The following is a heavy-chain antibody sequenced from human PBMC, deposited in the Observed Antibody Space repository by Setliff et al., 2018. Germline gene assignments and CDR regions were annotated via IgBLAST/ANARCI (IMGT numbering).Heavy chain of an antibody. J-gene: IGHJ3*02. CDR3: ARGRMRGSCSGPSCTYDPFDI. CDR1: GDSFSDYY. CDR2: IYHSGSS. Sequence: SETLSLTCAVYGDSFSDYYWGWIRQPPGKGLEWIGSIYHSGSSYYNPSLRSRVTISVDTSKNQFSLILRSVTAADTAVYYCARGRMRGSCSGPSCTYDPFDIWGQVTPVTVSS. D-gene: IGHD2-2*01. V-gene: IGHV4-34*01.